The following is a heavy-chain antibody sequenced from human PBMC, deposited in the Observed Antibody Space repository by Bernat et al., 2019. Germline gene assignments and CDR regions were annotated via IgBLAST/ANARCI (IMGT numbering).Heavy chain of an antibody. CDR3: ARVPSHDDYVWGSYRPSNWFDP. J-gene: IGHJ5*02. V-gene: IGHV4-38-2*01. CDR2: IYHSGST. CDR1: GYSSISGYY. D-gene: IGHD3-16*02. Sequence: QVQLQESGPGLVKPSETLSLTCAVSGYSSISGYYWGWIRQPPGKGLEWIGSIYHSGSTYHNPSLKSRVTISVDTSKNQFSLKLSSVTAADTAVYYCARVPSHDDYVWGSYRPSNWFDPWGQGTLVTVS.